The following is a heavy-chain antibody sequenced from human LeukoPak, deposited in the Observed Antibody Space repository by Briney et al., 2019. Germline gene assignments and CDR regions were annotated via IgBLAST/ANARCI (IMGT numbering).Heavy chain of an antibody. J-gene: IGHJ4*02. D-gene: IGHD3-3*01. CDR2: IWYDGSNK. CDR1: GFTFSSYG. Sequence: TRGSLRLSCAASGFTFSSYGMHWVRQAPGKGLEWVAVIWYDGSNKYYADSVKGRFTISRDNSKNTLYLQMNSLRAEDTAVYYCAGGEYDFWSGYYLGGLYWGQGTLVTVSS. CDR3: AGGEYDFWSGYYLGGLY. V-gene: IGHV3-33*01.